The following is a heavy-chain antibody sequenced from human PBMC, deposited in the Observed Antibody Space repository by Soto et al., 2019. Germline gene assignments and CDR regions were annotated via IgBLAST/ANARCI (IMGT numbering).Heavy chain of an antibody. CDR3: ARDSGYSGYDHYYYYGMDV. D-gene: IGHD5-12*01. CDR2: ISAYNGNT. V-gene: IGHV1-18*01. CDR1: GYTFTSYG. Sequence: GSSVKVSCNASGYTFTSYGISWVRQAPGQGLEWMGWISAYNGNTNYAQKLQGRVTMTTDTSTSTAYMELRSLRSDDTAVYYCARDSGYSGYDHYYYYGMDVWGQRTTVTVSS. J-gene: IGHJ6*02.